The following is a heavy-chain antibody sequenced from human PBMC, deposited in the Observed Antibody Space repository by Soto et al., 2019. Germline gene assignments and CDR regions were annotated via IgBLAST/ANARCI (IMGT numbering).Heavy chain of an antibody. V-gene: IGHV3-23*01. CDR3: ARWSYLDY. CDR1: GFSFGSYA. Sequence: GGSLRLSCAASGFSFGSYALSWVRQAPGKGLEWVSTISGSDGKTFYADSVKGRFSISRDTSQNTLYLQMNSLRADGTAIYYCARWSYLDYWGQGTRVTVSS. CDR2: ISGSDGKT. J-gene: IGHJ4*02. D-gene: IGHD3-3*01.